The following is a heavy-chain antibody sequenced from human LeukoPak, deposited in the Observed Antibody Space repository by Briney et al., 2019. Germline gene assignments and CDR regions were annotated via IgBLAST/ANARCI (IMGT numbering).Heavy chain of an antibody. D-gene: IGHD3-22*01. CDR3: ARDLGITMIVVVPKGAFDI. Sequence: SETLSLTCAVYGGSFSGYYWSWIRQPPGKGLEWIGEINHSGSTNYNPSLKSRVTISVDTSKNQFSLKLSSVTAADTAVYYCARDLGITMIVVVPKGAFDIWGQGTMVTVSS. CDR2: INHSGST. CDR1: GGSFSGYY. J-gene: IGHJ3*02. V-gene: IGHV4-34*01.